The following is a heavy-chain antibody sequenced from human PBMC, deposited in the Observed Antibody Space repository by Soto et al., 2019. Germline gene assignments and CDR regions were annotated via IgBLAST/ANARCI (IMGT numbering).Heavy chain of an antibody. V-gene: IGHV4-59*01. CDR3: ARGEDAFFYYGLDV. CDR1: GGSITCSY. Sequence: LXCPVSGGSITCSYWSWIRRPPGKGLEWIAYIYDTGISGYTPSTSYNPSLKSRVTMSVDTSKSQFSLKLTSVTAADTAVYYCARGEDAFFYYGLDVWGQGITVTASS. J-gene: IGHJ6*02. CDR2: IYDTGISGYTPST.